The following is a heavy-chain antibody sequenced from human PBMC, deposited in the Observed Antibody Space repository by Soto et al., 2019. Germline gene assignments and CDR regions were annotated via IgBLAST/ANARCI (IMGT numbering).Heavy chain of an antibody. CDR1: GYTFTTYG. D-gene: IGHD3-16*01. CDR3: ARDSYYDYVWGSYSPSPFFDY. J-gene: IGHJ4*02. V-gene: IGHV1-18*01. CDR2: ISAYNGNT. Sequence: ASVKVSCKASGYTFTTYGISWVRQAPGQGLEWMGWISAYNGNTNYAQKLQGRVTMTTDTSTSTAYMELRSLRSDDTAVYYCARDSYYDYVWGSYSPSPFFDYWGQGTLVTVSS.